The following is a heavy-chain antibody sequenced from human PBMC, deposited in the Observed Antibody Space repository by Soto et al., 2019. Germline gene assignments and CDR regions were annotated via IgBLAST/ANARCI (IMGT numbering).Heavy chain of an antibody. D-gene: IGHD1-7*01. V-gene: IGHV4-39*01. CDR2: ILYSGTT. CDR1: GASIRSPNYY. Sequence: PSETLSLTCTVSGASIRSPNYYWGWFRQPPGKGLEWIGNILYSGTTFLNPSLKSRINLSVDTSRNQFSLNLTSVTAVDTGVYYCARVGNSLLSRLVDPWGQGTLVTVSS. J-gene: IGHJ5*02. CDR3: ARVGNSLLSRLVDP.